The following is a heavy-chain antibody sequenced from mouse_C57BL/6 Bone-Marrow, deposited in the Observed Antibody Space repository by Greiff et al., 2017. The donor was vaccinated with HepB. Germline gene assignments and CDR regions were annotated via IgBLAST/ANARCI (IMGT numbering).Heavy chain of an antibody. D-gene: IGHD1-1*01. CDR1: GYTFTDYY. CDR2: INPYNGGT. V-gene: IGHV1-19*01. J-gene: IGHJ2*01. Sequence: EVQLQQSGPVLVKPGASVKMSCKASGYTFTDYYMNWVKQSHGKSLEWIGVINPYNGGTSYNQKFKGKATLTVDKSSSTAYMELNSLTSEDSAVYYCARFAYGIPFDYWGQGTTLTVSS. CDR3: ARFAYGIPFDY.